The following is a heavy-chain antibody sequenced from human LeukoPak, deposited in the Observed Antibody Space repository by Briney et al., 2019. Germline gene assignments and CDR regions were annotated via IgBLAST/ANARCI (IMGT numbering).Heavy chain of an antibody. CDR2: VHYTGST. Sequence: SETLSLSCTVSGGSISSYYWSWIRQPPGKGLECIGFVHYTGSTNYNPSLKSRVTTSIDTSRNQFSLKVKSVTLADTAVYYCARVGSSSYWYFDLWGRGTLVTVSS. CDR3: ARVGSSSYWYFDL. V-gene: IGHV4-59*01. D-gene: IGHD1-26*01. J-gene: IGHJ2*01. CDR1: GGSISSYY.